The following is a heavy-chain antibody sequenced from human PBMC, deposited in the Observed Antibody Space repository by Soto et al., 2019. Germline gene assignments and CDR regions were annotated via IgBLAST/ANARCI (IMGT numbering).Heavy chain of an antibody. J-gene: IGHJ6*02. Sequence: PGGSLRLSCAASGFTFRSYWMQWVRQAPGKGLVWVSSIGTSGSYMYDTDSVKGRFTISRDNTKDSLYLQMNSLRAEDTAIYYCAKDTVGYDFWSGYWTAGYYYYGMDVWGQGTTVTVSS. CDR2: IGTSGSYM. V-gene: IGHV3-21*01. CDR3: AKDTVGYDFWSGYWTAGYYYYGMDV. D-gene: IGHD3-3*01. CDR1: GFTFRSYW.